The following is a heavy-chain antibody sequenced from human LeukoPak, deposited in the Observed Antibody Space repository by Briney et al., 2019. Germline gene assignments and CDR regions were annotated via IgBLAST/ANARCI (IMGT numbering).Heavy chain of an antibody. CDR3: AKDRVEYSSGWWLGYDAFDI. V-gene: IGHV3-23*01. J-gene: IGHJ3*02. Sequence: PGGSLRLSCVASGFSFSSYAMSWVRQAPGKGLEWVSAIRASGGSTYYADSVKGRFTISRDNSKNTLYLQMNSLRAEDTAVYYCAKDRVEYSSGWWLGYDAFDIWGQGTMVTVSS. CDR2: IRASGGST. D-gene: IGHD6-19*01. CDR1: GFSFSSYA.